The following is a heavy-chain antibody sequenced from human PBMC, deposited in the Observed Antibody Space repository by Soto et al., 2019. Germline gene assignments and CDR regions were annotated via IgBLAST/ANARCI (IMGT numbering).Heavy chain of an antibody. J-gene: IGHJ6*02. CDR3: ARESSGYSGYDQRGLYYYYGMDV. CDR1: GYTFTSYG. V-gene: IGHV1-18*01. CDR2: ISAYNGNT. Sequence: ASVKVSCKASGYTFTSYGISWVRQAPGQGLEWMGWISAYNGNTNYAQKLQGRVTMTTDTSTSTAYMELRSLRSDDTAVYYCARESSGYSGYDQRGLYYYYGMDVWGQGTTVTVSS. D-gene: IGHD5-12*01.